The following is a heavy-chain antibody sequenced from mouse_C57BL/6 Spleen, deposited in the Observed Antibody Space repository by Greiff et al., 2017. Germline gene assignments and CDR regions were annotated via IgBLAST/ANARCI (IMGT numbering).Heavy chain of an antibody. D-gene: IGHD2-12*01. CDR1: GYTFTSYW. V-gene: IGHV1-69*01. J-gene: IGHJ4*01. Sequence: QVQLQQPGAELVMPGASVKLSCKASGYTFTSYWMHWVKQRPGQGLEWIGEIDPSDSYTNYNQKFKGKSTLTVDKSSSTAYMRLSSLTSEDSAVYYCARVLYEAMDYWGQGTSHTVSS. CDR2: IDPSDSYT. CDR3: ARVLYEAMDY.